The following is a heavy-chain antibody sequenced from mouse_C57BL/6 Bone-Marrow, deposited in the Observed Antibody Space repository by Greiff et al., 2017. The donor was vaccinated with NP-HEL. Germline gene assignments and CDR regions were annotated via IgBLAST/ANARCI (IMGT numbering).Heavy chain of an antibody. CDR1: GFTFSSYA. V-gene: IGHV5-9-1*02. J-gene: IGHJ3*01. CDR3: TSADYYGSSYDGFAY. CDR2: ISSGGDYS. D-gene: IGHD1-1*01. Sequence: EVKLMESGEGLVKPGGSLKLSCAASGFTFSSYAMSWVRQTPEKRLGWVAYISSGGDYSYYADTVKGRFTLSRDNARNTLYLQMSSLTSEDTAMYYCTSADYYGSSYDGFAYWGQGTRVTVSA.